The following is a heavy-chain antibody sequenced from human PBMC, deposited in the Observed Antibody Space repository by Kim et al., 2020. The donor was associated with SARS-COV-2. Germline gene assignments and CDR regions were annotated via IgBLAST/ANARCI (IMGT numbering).Heavy chain of an antibody. D-gene: IGHD3-10*01. V-gene: IGHV3-23*01. CDR1: GFTFSSYA. CDR3: AKGLGSGGKCFDP. CDR2: ISGNGGNI. J-gene: IGHJ5*02. Sequence: GGSLRLSCAASGFTFSSYAMTWVRQAPGNGLEWVSLISGNGGNIYYADSVKGRFTISRDNSKNTLYLQMNSLRAEDTALYYCAKGLGSGGKCFDPWGQGTLVTVSS.